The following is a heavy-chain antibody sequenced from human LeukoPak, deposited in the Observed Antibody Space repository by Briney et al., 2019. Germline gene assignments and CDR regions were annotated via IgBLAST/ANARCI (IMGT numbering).Heavy chain of an antibody. D-gene: IGHD6-13*01. J-gene: IGHJ4*02. V-gene: IGHV4-59*01. CDR3: AMAYSSSWYYFDY. CDR2: IYYSGST. CDR1: GASLNNNF. Sequence: SETLSLTCTVSGASLNNNFWTWIRHPPGKGLEWIGYIYYSGSTNYNPSLKSRVTIAVDTSKNQFSLRLNSVTAADTAVYYCAMAYSSSWYYFDYWGQGTLVTVSS.